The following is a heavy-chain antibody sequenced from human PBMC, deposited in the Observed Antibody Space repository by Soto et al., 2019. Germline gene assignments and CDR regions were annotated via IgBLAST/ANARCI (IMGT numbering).Heavy chain of an antibody. D-gene: IGHD7-27*01. CDR2: IYYNGIT. CDR1: GGSIRSYY. CDR3: ARANWYSEY. Sequence: PSETLSLTCTVSGGSIRSYYWSWIRQPPGKGLEWIGYIYYNGITNYNPSLKSRVTMSVDTSKNQVSLNLTSLTAADPATHYCARANWYSEYWGQGIPVTVSS. J-gene: IGHJ4*02. V-gene: IGHV4-59*01.